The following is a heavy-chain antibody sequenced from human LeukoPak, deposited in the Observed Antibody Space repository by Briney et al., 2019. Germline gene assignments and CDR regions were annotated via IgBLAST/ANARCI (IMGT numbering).Heavy chain of an antibody. CDR3: ARELYYYDSSGYPGAFDY. V-gene: IGHV3-30*04. Sequence: PGRSLRLSCADSGFTFSSYAMHWVRQAPGKGLEWVAVISYDGSNKYYADSVKGRFTISRDNSKNTLYLQMNSLRAEDTAVYYCARELYYYDSSGYPGAFDYWGQGTLVTVSS. CDR1: GFTFSSYA. CDR2: ISYDGSNK. J-gene: IGHJ4*02. D-gene: IGHD3-22*01.